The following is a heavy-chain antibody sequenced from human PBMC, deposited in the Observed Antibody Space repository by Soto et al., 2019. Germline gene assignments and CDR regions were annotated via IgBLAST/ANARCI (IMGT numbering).Heavy chain of an antibody. Sequence: PSETLSLTCAVYGGSFSGYYWTWIRQPPGTGLEWIGEINHSGSTNYNPSLKSRVTISVDTSKNQFSLKLTSVTAADTAVYYCARDKNTGLFDYWGQGTLVTVPQ. CDR1: GGSFSGYY. CDR3: ARDKNTGLFDY. CDR2: INHSGST. V-gene: IGHV4-34*01. D-gene: IGHD2-8*02. J-gene: IGHJ4*02.